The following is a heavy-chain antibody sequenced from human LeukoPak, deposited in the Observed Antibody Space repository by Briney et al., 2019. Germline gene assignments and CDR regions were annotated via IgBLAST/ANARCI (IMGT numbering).Heavy chain of an antibody. CDR3: ARDLNWLLFDY. V-gene: IGHV3-74*01. CDR1: GFTFGAYW. CDR2: VKYDGSTT. J-gene: IGHJ4*02. D-gene: IGHD3/OR15-3a*01. Sequence: GGSLRLSCAASGFTFGAYWMHWVRQAPGKGLVWVSRVKYDGSTTAYADSVKGRFTISRDNTRNILYLEMNGLRVEDTAVYYCARDLNWLLFDYWGQGALVTVSS.